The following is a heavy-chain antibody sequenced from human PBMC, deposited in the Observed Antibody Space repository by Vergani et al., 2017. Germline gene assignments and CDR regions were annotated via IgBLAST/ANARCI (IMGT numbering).Heavy chain of an antibody. J-gene: IGHJ6*02. D-gene: IGHD3-22*01. V-gene: IGHV4-61*02. CDR2: IYTSGST. CDR1: GGSISSGSYY. Sequence: QVQLQESGPGLVKPSQTLSLTCTVSGGSISSGSYYWSWIRQPAGKGLEWIGRIYTSGSTNYNPSLKSRVTMSVDTSKNQFSLKLSSVTAADTAVYYCTRKHISNFYDSSGYYSIGYYYGMDIWGQGTTVTVSS. CDR3: TRKHISNFYDSSGYYSIGYYYGMDI.